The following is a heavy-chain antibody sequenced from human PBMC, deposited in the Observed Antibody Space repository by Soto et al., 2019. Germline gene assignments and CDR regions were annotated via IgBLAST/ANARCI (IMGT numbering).Heavy chain of an antibody. CDR1: GFTFSGSA. CDR2: IRSKANSYAT. D-gene: IGHD3-22*01. Sequence: GSLRLSCAASGFTFSGSAMHWVRQASGKGLEWVGRIRSKANSYATAYAVSVKGRFTISRDDSKNTAYLQMNSLKTEDTAVYYCTRHWRDYYDTPLSPYYFDYWGQGT. CDR3: TRHWRDYYDTPLSPYYFDY. V-gene: IGHV3-73*01. J-gene: IGHJ4*02.